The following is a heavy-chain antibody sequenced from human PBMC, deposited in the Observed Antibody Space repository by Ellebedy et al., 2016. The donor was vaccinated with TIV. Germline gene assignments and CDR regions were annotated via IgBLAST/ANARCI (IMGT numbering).Heavy chain of an antibody. V-gene: IGHV1-8*01. CDR1: GYTFTSYD. Sequence: AASVKVSCKASGYTFTSYDINWVRQATGQGLEWMGWMNPNSGNTGYAQKFQGRVTMTRNTSISTAYMELSSLRSEDTAVYYCARGNIQWLVRGVYYYYYGMDVWGQGTTVTVSS. D-gene: IGHD6-19*01. CDR2: MNPNSGNT. J-gene: IGHJ6*02. CDR3: ARGNIQWLVRGVYYYYYGMDV.